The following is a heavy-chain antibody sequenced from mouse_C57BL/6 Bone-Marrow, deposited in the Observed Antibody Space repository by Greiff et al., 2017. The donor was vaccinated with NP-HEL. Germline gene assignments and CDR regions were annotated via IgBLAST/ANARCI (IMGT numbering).Heavy chain of an antibody. CDR3: ARKGYDFLYAMDY. J-gene: IGHJ4*01. Sequence: EVKVVESGGGLVQPGGSLSLSCAASGFTFTDYYMSWVRQPPGKALEWLGFIRNKANGYTTEYSASVKGRFTISRDNSQSILYLQMNALRAEDSATYYCARKGYDFLYAMDYWGQGTSVTVSS. V-gene: IGHV7-3*01. CDR1: GFTFTDYY. CDR2: IRNKANGYTT. D-gene: IGHD2-4*01.